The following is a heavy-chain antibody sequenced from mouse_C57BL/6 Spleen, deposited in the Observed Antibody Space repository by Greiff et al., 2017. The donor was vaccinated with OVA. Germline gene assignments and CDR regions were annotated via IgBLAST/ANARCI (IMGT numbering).Heavy chain of an antibody. Sequence: VQLQQSGPGLVQPSQSLSITCTVSGFSLTSYGVHWVRQSPGKGLEWLGVIWSGGSTDYNAAFLSRLSISKDNSKSQVFFKMNSLQADDTAIYYCARNGIYYDYDGYYFDYWGQGTTLTVSS. D-gene: IGHD2-4*01. V-gene: IGHV2-2*01. CDR2: IWSGGST. CDR3: ARNGIYYDYDGYYFDY. CDR1: GFSLTSYG. J-gene: IGHJ2*01.